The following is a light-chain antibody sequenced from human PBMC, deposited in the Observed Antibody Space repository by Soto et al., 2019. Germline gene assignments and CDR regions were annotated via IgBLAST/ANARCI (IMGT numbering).Light chain of an antibody. CDR3: QQCSSPPPYT. J-gene: IGKJ2*01. V-gene: IGKV1-39*01. Sequence: DIQMTQSPSSLSASVGDTVTIACRASQSISTYLNWYQQKPGKAPRLLIYAASDLQTGVPSRFSGSGSGTDLTLTISSLQPEDFATYYCQQCSSPPPYTFGQGTKLEMK. CDR1: QSISTY. CDR2: AAS.